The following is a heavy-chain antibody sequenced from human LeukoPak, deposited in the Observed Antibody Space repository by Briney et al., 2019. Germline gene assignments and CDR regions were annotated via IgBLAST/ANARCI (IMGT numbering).Heavy chain of an antibody. Sequence: ASVKVSCKASGGTFISYAISGVRQAPGQGLEWMGEIIPIFGTANYAQKFQGRVTITADDSTSTAYMELNSLRSEDTAVFYCARASVDIVQGMDVWGQGTTVTVSS. CDR1: GGTFISYA. CDR3: ARASVDIVQGMDV. J-gene: IGHJ6*02. V-gene: IGHV1-69*13. CDR2: IIPIFGTA. D-gene: IGHD5-12*01.